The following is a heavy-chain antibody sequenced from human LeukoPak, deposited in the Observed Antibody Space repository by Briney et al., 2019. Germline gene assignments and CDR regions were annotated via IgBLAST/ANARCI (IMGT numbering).Heavy chain of an antibody. CDR1: GYTFTSYY. D-gene: IGHD3-10*01. V-gene: IGHV1-46*01. CDR3: ATAPYGSGSYSFDY. CDR2: INPSGGST. J-gene: IGHJ4*02. Sequence: ASVKVSCKASGYTFTSYYMHWVRQAPGQGLEWMGIINPSGGSTSYAQKFQGRVTMTEDTSTDTAYMELSSLRSEDTAVYYCATAPYGSGSYSFDYWGQGTLVTVSS.